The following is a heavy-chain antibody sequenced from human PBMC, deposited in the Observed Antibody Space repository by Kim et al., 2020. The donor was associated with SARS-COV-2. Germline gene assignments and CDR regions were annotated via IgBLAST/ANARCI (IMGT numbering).Heavy chain of an antibody. Sequence: GHSVKGRFTISRDNSKNTLYLQMNSLRPEDTAVYYCAKGEAKWELLGAFDIWGQGTMVTVSS. V-gene: IGHV3-30*02. J-gene: IGHJ3*02. D-gene: IGHD1-26*01. CDR3: AKGEAKWELLGAFDI.